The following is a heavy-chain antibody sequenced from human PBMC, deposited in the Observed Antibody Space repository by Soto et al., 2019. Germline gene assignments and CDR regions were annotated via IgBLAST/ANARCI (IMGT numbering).Heavy chain of an antibody. J-gene: IGHJ6*02. CDR1: GFTFSSSA. D-gene: IGHD3-3*01. CDR3: ARGGGRFWSAYYLTYYSYGMDV. V-gene: IGHV3-23*01. CDR2: ISDSGGST. Sequence: EVQLLESGGGLVQPGGSLRLSCAASGFTFSSSAMSWVRQAPGKGLEWVSVISDSGGSTNYADSVKGRFTISRDTSTNTLYLKRNSLRAEDTAIYYCARGGGRFWSAYYLTYYSYGMDVWGQVTTVTVSS.